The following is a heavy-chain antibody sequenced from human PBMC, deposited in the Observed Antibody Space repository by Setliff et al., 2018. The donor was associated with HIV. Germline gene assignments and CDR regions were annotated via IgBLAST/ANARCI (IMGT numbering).Heavy chain of an antibody. Sequence: SETLSLTCTVSGASISTYYWSWIRQPPGKGLEWIGYIFYSGSSNYNPSLKSRDTMSVDTSKNQFSLNLTSVAAADTAVYYCARDRGSYNFWSGLARGDNWFDPWGQGTLVTVS. V-gene: IGHV4-59*01. D-gene: IGHD3-3*01. CDR3: ARDRGSYNFWSGLARGDNWFDP. CDR1: GASISTYY. J-gene: IGHJ5*02. CDR2: IFYSGSS.